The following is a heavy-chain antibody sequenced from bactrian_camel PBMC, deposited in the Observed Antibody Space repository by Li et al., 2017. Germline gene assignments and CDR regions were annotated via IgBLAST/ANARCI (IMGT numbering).Heavy chain of an antibody. CDR2: ISPSTGSA. V-gene: IGHV3S40*01. Sequence: VQLVESGGGSVQAGGSLRLSCTVFEDQISTYCMGWFRQAPGKAREGVAAISPSTGSAYYGDSVQGRFTVSQNNAKNTVYLQMNSLRPEDTAMYYCAANTRYSGDWCSKLWELQGTSWARGPRSPSP. J-gene: IGHJ4*01. D-gene: IGHD3*01. CDR1: EDQISTYC.